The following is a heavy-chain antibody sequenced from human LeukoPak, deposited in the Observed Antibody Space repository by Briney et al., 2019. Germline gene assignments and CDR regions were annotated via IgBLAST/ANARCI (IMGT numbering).Heavy chain of an antibody. CDR2: ISSSGSYI. CDR3: AREYCSGGSCSDY. CDR1: GFTFSSYE. Sequence: GGSLRLSCAASGFTFSSYEMNWVRQAPGKGLEWVSYISSSGSYIYYADSVKGRFTISRDNAKNSLYLQMNSLRAEDTAVYYCAREYCSGGSCSDYWGQGTLVTVSS. V-gene: IGHV3-21*05. J-gene: IGHJ4*02. D-gene: IGHD2-15*01.